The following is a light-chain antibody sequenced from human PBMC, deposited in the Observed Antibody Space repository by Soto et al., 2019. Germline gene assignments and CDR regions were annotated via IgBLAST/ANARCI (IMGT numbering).Light chain of an antibody. CDR2: GAS. CDR3: QEYNNWPPWT. CDR1: QSVNRD. Sequence: EIVLTQSPATLSVSPGERATLSCRASQSVNRDLAWYQQKPGQAPRLLIYGASTRATAIPARFSGSGSGTEFTLTISSLQSEDFAVYYCQEYNNWPPWTFGQGTKVEIK. V-gene: IGKV3-15*01. J-gene: IGKJ1*01.